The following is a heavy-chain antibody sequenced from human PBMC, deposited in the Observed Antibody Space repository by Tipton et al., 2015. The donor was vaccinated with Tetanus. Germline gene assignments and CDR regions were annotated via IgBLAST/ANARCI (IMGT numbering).Heavy chain of an antibody. D-gene: IGHD2-21*01. V-gene: IGHV1-2*02. J-gene: IGHJ6*02. CDR3: ARDGGDYIYYGMDV. Sequence: QLVQSGAEVKKPGASVRVSCKASGYTFTGYYMYWVRQAPGQGLEWMGWIDPNSGGTVYAQKFQGRVPMTRDTSISTAYMELRSLRSDDTAVYYCARDGGDYIYYGMDVWGPGTTVTVS. CDR1: GYTFTGYY. CDR2: IDPNSGGT.